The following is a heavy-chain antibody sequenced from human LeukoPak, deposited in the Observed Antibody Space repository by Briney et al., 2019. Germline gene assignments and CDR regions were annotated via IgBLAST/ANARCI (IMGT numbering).Heavy chain of an antibody. V-gene: IGHV1-2*02. CDR3: ARGSPRMITFGGVIVTLSFDY. CDR2: INPNSGGT. D-gene: IGHD3-16*02. Sequence: ASVKVSCKASGYTFTGYYMHWVRQAPGQGLEWMGWINPNSGGTNYAQKFQGRVTMTRDTSISTAYMELSRLRSDDTAVYYCARGSPRMITFGGVIVTLSFDYWGRGTLVTVSS. CDR1: GYTFTGYY. J-gene: IGHJ4*02.